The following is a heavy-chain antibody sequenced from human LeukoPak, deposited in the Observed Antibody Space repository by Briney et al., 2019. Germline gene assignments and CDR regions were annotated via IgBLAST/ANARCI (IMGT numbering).Heavy chain of an antibody. V-gene: IGHV3-23*01. J-gene: IGHJ4*02. Sequence: QAGGSLILSCAASGFTFSSYAMTWVRQAPGKGLEWVSAIGGSGGSTYYADSVKGRFTVSRDNSKNTVYLQMNSLRAEDTAVYYCAKKEYSSGRPFDDWGQGTLVTVSS. CDR2: IGGSGGST. CDR1: GFTFSSYA. D-gene: IGHD6-19*01. CDR3: AKKEYSSGRPFDD.